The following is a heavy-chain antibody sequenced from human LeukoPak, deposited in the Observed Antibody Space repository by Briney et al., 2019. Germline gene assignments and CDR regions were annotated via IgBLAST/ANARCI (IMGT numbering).Heavy chain of an antibody. J-gene: IGHJ4*02. D-gene: IGHD6-13*01. V-gene: IGHV4-34*01. CDR2: INHSGST. CDR3: ARGVPRIAAADY. Sequence: SETLSLTCAVYGGSFSGYYWSWIRQPPGKGLEWIGEINHSGSTNYNPSLKSRVTISVDTSKKKFSLKLSSVTAADTAVYYCARGVPRIAAADYWGQGTLVTVSS. CDR1: GGSFSGYY.